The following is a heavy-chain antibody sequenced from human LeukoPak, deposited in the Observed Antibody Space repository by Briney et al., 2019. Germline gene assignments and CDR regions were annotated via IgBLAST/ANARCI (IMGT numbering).Heavy chain of an antibody. CDR2: IYSGGST. V-gene: IGHV3-53*01. CDR1: GFTVSSNY. Sequence: GGSLRLSCAASGFTVSSNYMSWVRQAPGKGLEWVSVIYSGGSTYYADSVKGRFTISRDNSKNTLYLQMNSLGAENTAVYYCARERGALAAFDIWGQGTMVTVSS. CDR3: ARERGALAAFDI. J-gene: IGHJ3*02.